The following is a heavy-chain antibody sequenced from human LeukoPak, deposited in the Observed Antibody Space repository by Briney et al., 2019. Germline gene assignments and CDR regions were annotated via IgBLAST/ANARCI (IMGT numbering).Heavy chain of an antibody. D-gene: IGHD6-19*01. CDR3: ARGGGSSGYLDY. CDR1: GYTFSDYY. J-gene: IGHJ4*02. CDR2: INPNGDGT. Sequence: ASVKVSCKASGYTFSDYYMHWVRQAPGQGLEWMGWINPNGDGTNFAQEFQGRVTMTRDISTVYMELRRLRSDDTAVYFCARGGGSSGYLDYWGQGTLVTVSS. V-gene: IGHV1-2*02.